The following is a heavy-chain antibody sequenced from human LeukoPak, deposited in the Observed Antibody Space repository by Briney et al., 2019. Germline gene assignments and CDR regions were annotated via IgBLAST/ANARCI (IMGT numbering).Heavy chain of an antibody. CDR1: GGSISSYY. CDR2: ITSTGGNA. CDR3: TKGGRHVDY. J-gene: IGHJ4*02. Sequence: ETLSLTCTVSGGSISSYYWSWVRQAPGKGLEWVAVITSTGGNAYYADSVKGRFTISRDNSKNTLFLQMNSLRAEDTAMYYCTKGGRHVDYWGQGTLVTVSS. V-gene: IGHV3-23*01. D-gene: IGHD6-6*01.